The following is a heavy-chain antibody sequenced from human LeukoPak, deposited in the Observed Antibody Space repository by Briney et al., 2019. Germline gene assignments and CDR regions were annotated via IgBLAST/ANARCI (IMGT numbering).Heavy chain of an antibody. CDR2: IYTSGST. CDR3: ARLTYDYGDRRSNWFDP. J-gene: IGHJ5*02. D-gene: IGHD4-17*01. CDR1: GGSISSGSYY. V-gene: IGHV4-61*02. Sequence: SETLSLTCTVSGGSISSGSYYWSWIRQPAGKGLEWIGRIYTSGSTNYNPSLKSRVTISVDTSKNQFSLKLTSVTVADTAVYYCARLTYDYGDRRSNWFDPWGQGTLVTVSS.